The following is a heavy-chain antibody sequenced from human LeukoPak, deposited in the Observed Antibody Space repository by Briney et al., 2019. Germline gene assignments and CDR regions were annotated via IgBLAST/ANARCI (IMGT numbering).Heavy chain of an antibody. J-gene: IGHJ4*02. CDR1: GVSFDGYY. Sequence: NPSETLSLTCAVSGVSFDGYYWSWVRQTPGKGLEWIGEINHSGYTNDSPSLKSRVTLSIDTSRKQFSLNLTSVTVADTGIYYCTRMTAGHDYWGQGALVTVSS. CDR3: TRMTAGHDY. D-gene: IGHD2-21*02. V-gene: IGHV4-34*01. CDR2: INHSGYT.